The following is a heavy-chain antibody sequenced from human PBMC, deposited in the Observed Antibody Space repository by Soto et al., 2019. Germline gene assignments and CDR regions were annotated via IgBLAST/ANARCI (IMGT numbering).Heavy chain of an antibody. D-gene: IGHD6-13*01. CDR2: ISSSSSTI. CDR1: GFTFSSYA. Sequence: LRLSCAASGFTFSSYAMSWVRQAPGKGLEWVSYISSSSSTIYYADSVKGRFTISRDNAKNSLYLQMNSLRDEDTAVYYCARDLRQQLAPGDYWGQGTLVTVSS. J-gene: IGHJ4*02. CDR3: ARDLRQQLAPGDY. V-gene: IGHV3-48*02.